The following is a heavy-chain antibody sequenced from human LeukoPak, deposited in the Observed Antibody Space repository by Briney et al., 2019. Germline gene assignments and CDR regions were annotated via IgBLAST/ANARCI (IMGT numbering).Heavy chain of an antibody. CDR2: IYYSGST. J-gene: IGHJ4*02. D-gene: IGHD3/OR15-3a*01. CDR1: GGSISSYY. V-gene: IGHV4-59*08. CDR3: ARQKFMDWGSGTYFDY. Sequence: SETLSLTCTVSGGSISSYYWSWIRQPPGKGLEWIGYIYYSGSTNYNPSLKSRVTISVDTSKNQFSLKLTSVTAADTAVYYCARQKFMDWGSGTYFDYWAQGTLVTVSS.